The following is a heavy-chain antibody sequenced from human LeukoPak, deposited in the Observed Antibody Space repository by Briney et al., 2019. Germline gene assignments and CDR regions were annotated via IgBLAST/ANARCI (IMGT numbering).Heavy chain of an antibody. CDR2: ISGSGGST. D-gene: IGHD3-10*01. J-gene: IGHJ4*02. V-gene: IGHV3-23*01. CDR3: AKDRRAGSYDY. CDR1: GFTFSRNG. Sequence: PGGSLRLSCAASGFTFSRNGMTWVRQAPGKGPEWVSAISGSGGSTYYADSVKGRFTISRDNSKNTLYLQMNSLRAEDTAVYYCAKDRRAGSYDYWGQGTLVTVSS.